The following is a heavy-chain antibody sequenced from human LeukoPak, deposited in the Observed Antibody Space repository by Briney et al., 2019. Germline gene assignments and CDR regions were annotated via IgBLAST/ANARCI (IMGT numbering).Heavy chain of an antibody. Sequence: GESLKISCAASGFTFTTYAMSWVRQAPGKGLEWVSTISATGGSTYYADSVKGRLTISRDNSKNTLYLQMNSLRAEDTAVDYCAKRGDHFYMDVWGKGTTVTVSS. CDR1: GFTFTTYA. CDR2: ISATGGST. CDR3: AKRGDHFYMDV. D-gene: IGHD2-21*02. J-gene: IGHJ6*03. V-gene: IGHV3-23*01.